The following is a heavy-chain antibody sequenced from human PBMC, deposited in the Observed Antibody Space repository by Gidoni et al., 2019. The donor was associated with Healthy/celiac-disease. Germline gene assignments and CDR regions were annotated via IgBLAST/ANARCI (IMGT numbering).Heavy chain of an antibody. V-gene: IGHV3-48*02. CDR1: GFTFSSYS. CDR3: ARDGGYYDSSGYYYGY. CDR2: ISSSSSTI. D-gene: IGHD3-22*01. J-gene: IGHJ4*02. Sequence: EVQLVESGGGLVQPGGSLRLSCAASGFTFSSYSMNWVRQAPGKGLEWVSYISSSSSTIYYADSVKGRFTISRDNAKNSLYLQMNSLRDEDTAVYYCARDGGYYDSSGYYYGYWGQGTLVTVSS.